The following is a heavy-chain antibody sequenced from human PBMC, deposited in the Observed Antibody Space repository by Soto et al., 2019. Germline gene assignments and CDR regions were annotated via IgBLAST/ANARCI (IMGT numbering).Heavy chain of an antibody. J-gene: IGHJ4*02. D-gene: IGHD3-3*01. V-gene: IGHV3-11*06. CDR1: GFTFSYYF. CDR3: AKRNTIFGVVED. Sequence: KPGGSLRLSCAGSGFTFSYYFITWIRQAPGKGLEWISYINNDATYRKYADSVKGRFTVSRDNAKNSVFLQMNSLRPEDTALYYCAKRNTIFGVVEDWGPGTLVTVSS. CDR2: INNDATYR.